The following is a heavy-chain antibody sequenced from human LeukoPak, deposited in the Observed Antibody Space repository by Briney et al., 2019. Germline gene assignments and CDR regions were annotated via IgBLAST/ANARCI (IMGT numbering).Heavy chain of an antibody. Sequence: QPGGSLRLSCAASGFTFSSYALNWVRQAPGKGLEWVSATSASGGYTYYAASVKGRFTISRDNSKNTLYLEMNSLRAEDTAVYYCAKGRQGEVGDFDYWGQGTLVTISS. CDR2: TSASGGYT. CDR1: GFTFSSYA. V-gene: IGHV3-23*01. D-gene: IGHD3-16*01. J-gene: IGHJ4*02. CDR3: AKGRQGEVGDFDY.